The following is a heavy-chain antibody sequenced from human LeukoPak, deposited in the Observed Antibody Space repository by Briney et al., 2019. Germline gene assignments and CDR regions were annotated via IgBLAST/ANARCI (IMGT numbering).Heavy chain of an antibody. CDR1: GFTFSTYA. Sequence: GGSLRLSCAASGFTFSTYAMHWVRQAPGKGLEWVAVISYDGSSKYYADSVKGRFTISRDNAKNTLYLQMNSLRAEDTAVYYCARVPITLAGTKDAKYFQHWGQGTLVTVSS. V-gene: IGHV3-30*04. CDR3: ARVPITLAGTKDAKYFQH. D-gene: IGHD6-19*01. CDR2: ISYDGSSK. J-gene: IGHJ1*01.